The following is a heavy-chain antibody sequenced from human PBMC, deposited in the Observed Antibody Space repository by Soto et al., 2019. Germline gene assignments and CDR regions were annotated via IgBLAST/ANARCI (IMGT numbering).Heavy chain of an antibody. CDR1: GGSISSYY. CDR3: ARRSGGTFDY. J-gene: IGHJ4*02. CDR2: IYYSGST. V-gene: IGHV4-59*08. Sequence: QVQLQESGPGLVKPSETLSLTCTVSGGSISSYYWSWIRQPPGKGLEWIGYIYYSGSTNYNPSLXSRVSVXXETSKSPFTLKLNSWTAASASVYYCARRSGGTFDYWGQGTLFTVSS. D-gene: IGHD2-15*01.